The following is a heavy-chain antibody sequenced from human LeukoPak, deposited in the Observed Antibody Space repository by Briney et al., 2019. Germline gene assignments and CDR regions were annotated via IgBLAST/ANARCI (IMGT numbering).Heavy chain of an antibody. CDR1: GFTFSSYD. V-gene: IGHV3-30*18. CDR3: AKEGSNGDFDY. J-gene: IGHJ4*02. Sequence: PGRSLRLSCAASGFTFSSYDMHCVRQAPGKGLEWVTVISYDGSNKYYGDSVKGRFTISRDNSKNTLYLKMNSLRAEDTAVYYCAKEGSNGDFDYWGQGTLVTVSS. D-gene: IGHD1-26*01. CDR2: ISYDGSNK.